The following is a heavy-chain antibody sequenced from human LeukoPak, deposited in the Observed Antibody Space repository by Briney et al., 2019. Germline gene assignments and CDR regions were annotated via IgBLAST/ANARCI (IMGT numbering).Heavy chain of an antibody. Sequence: PGRSLRLSCAASGFTFSSYTMHWVRQAPGKGLEWVAVISYDGSNKYYADSVKGRFTISRDNSKNTLYLQMNSLRAEDTAVYYCVRPTYCSSTSCYSPNDYWGQGTLVTVSS. CDR2: ISYDGSNK. D-gene: IGHD2-2*01. J-gene: IGHJ4*02. V-gene: IGHV3-30-3*01. CDR1: GFTFSSYT. CDR3: VRPTYCSSTSCYSPNDY.